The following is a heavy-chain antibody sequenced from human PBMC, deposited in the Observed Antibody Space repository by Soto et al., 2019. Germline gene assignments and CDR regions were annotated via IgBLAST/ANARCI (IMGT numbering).Heavy chain of an antibody. CDR3: AKFSATSVYDISSAPDY. J-gene: IGHJ4*02. V-gene: IGHV3-23*01. CDR2: VSGSGGNT. D-gene: IGHD6-6*01. CDR1: GFTVSNNY. Sequence: GGSLRLSCAVSGFTVSNNYMTWVRQAPGKGLEWVSAVSGSGGNTFYADSVKGRFTISRDNSRKTLYLQMTSLRAEDAAVYYCAKFSATSVYDISSAPDYWGQGTLVTVSS.